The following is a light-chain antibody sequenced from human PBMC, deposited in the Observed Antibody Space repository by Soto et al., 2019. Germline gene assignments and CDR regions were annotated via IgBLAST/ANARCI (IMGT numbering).Light chain of an antibody. CDR1: QSVSSN. CDR2: GAS. V-gene: IGKV3-15*01. J-gene: IGKJ1*01. Sequence: EIVMTQSPATLSVSPGERATLSCRASQSVSSNLAWYQQKPGQAPRLLFYGASTRATGIPARFSGSGSGTQFTLTISSLQSEDFAVYYCQQYNYWPPTFGQGTKVEFK. CDR3: QQYNYWPPT.